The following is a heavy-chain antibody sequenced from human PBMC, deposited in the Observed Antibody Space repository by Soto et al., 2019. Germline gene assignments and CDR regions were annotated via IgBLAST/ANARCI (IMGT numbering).Heavy chain of an antibody. D-gene: IGHD3-3*01. V-gene: IGHV1-69*13. CDR1: GDTFNSYA. CDR3: ARTRRGRITIFGVVISDWFDP. J-gene: IGHJ5*02. CDR2: IIPIFGTA. Sequence: SVKLSCKASGDTFNSYAISGVRQAPGQGLEWMGGIIPIFGTANYAQKFQGRVTITADESTSTAYMELSSLRSEDTAVYYCARTRRGRITIFGVVISDWFDPWGQGTLVTVSS.